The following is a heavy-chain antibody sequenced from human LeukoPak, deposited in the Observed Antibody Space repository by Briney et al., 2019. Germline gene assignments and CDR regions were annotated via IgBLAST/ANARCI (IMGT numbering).Heavy chain of an antibody. J-gene: IGHJ5*02. CDR3: ARGDDANWFDP. D-gene: IGHD3-16*01. V-gene: IGHV1-69*13. CDR2: IIPIFGTA. Sequence: ASVKVSFKASGGTFSGYAISWVRQAPGQGLEWMGGIIPIFGTANYAQKFQGRVTITADESTSTAYMELSSLRSEDTAVYYCARGDDANWFDPWGQGTLVTVSS. CDR1: GGTFSGYA.